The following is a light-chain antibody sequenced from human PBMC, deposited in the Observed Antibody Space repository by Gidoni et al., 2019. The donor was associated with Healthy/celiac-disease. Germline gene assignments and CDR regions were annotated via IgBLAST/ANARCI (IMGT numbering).Light chain of an antibody. CDR1: QSISSY. J-gene: IGKJ2*02. V-gene: IGKV1-39*01. Sequence: DIQMTHSPSSLSASVGDRVTTTCRASQSISSYLNWYQQKPGKAPKLLIYAASSLQSGVPSRFSGSGSGTDFTLTISSLQPEDFATYYCQQSYSTPEGTFGQGTKLEIK. CDR3: QQSYSTPEGT. CDR2: AAS.